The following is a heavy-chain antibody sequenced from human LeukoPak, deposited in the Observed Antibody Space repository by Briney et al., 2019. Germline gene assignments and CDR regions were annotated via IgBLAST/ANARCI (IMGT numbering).Heavy chain of an antibody. V-gene: IGHV3-23*01. CDR3: AKGGGWLYYFDY. CDR1: GFTFSRFT. J-gene: IGHJ4*02. CDR2: ISGSDSST. Sequence: PWGSLRLSCAASGFTFSRFTMNWVRQAPGKGLEWVSGISGSDSSTYYADFVKGRFIISRDNSKNTLYPQMNSLRADDTAVYYCAKGGGWLYYFDYWGQGTLVTVSS. D-gene: IGHD4-23*01.